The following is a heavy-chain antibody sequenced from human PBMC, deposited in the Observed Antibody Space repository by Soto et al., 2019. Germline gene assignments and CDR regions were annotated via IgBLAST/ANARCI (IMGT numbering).Heavy chain of an antibody. CDR2: IYYSGST. V-gene: IGHV4-61*01. Sequence: SETLSLTCTVSGGSASSGSYYWSWIRQPPGKGLEWIGYIYYSGSTNYNPSLKSRVTISVDTSKNQFSLKLSSVTAADTAVYYCARDVIAAAGSYYYYGMDVWGQGTTVTVSS. CDR1: GGSASSGSYY. J-gene: IGHJ6*02. CDR3: ARDVIAAAGSYYYYGMDV. D-gene: IGHD6-13*01.